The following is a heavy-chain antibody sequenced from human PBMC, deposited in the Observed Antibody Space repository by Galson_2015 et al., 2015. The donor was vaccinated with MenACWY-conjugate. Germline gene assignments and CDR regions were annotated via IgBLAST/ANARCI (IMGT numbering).Heavy chain of an antibody. D-gene: IGHD1-26*01. CDR2: ISPGDSET. V-gene: IGHV5-51*01. Sequence: QSGAEVKKPGESLTISCKGSGYTFTTYWIGWVRQLPGKGLEWMGLISPGDSETRYSPAFQGQVTISADKSISTAYVQWDSLQASGTGMYYCARPPPGGRGMDVWGQGTTVTVSS. J-gene: IGHJ6*02. CDR3: ARPPPGGRGMDV. CDR1: GYTFTTYW.